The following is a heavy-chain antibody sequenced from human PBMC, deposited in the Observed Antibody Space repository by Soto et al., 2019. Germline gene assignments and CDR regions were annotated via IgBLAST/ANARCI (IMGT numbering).Heavy chain of an antibody. V-gene: IGHV1-69*13. CDR2: IIPIFGTA. D-gene: IGHD2-15*01. CDR1: GGTFSSYA. J-gene: IGHJ6*02. CDR3: ARASGLASCSGGSCYSFGMDV. Sequence: SVKVSCKASGGTFSSYAISWVRQAPGQGLEWMGGIIPIFGTANYAQKFQGRVTITADESTSTAYMELSSLRSEDTAVYYCARASGLASCSGGSCYSFGMDVWGQ.